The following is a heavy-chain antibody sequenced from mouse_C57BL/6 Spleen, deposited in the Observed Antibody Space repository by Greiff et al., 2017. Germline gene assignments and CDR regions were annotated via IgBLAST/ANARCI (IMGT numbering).Heavy chain of an antibody. V-gene: IGHV1-26*01. CDR2: INPNNGGT. D-gene: IGHD4-1*01. Sequence: EVQLQQSGPELVKPGASVKISCKASGYTFTDYYMNWVKQSPGKGLEWIGDINPNNGGTSYNQKFKGKATLTVDKSSSTAYMELRSLTSEDSAVYYCARGANWDAFEGWGQGTTLS. CDR3: ARGANWDAFEG. CDR1: GYTFTDYY. J-gene: IGHJ2*01.